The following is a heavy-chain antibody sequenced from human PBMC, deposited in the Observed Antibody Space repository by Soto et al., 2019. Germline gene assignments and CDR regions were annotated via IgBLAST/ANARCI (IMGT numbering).Heavy chain of an antibody. D-gene: IGHD1-26*01. CDR1: GFTFSSYG. CDR2: IWHDGSNK. J-gene: IGHJ6*02. CDR3: ARAQYSGSYIRMDV. Sequence: QVQLVESGGGVVQPGRSLRLSCAASGFTFSSYGMHWVRQAPGKGLEWVAVIWHDGSNKYYADSVKGRFIISRDNSKNTLYRQMNSLRAEDTAVYYCARAQYSGSYIRMDVWGQGTTVTVSS. V-gene: IGHV3-33*01.